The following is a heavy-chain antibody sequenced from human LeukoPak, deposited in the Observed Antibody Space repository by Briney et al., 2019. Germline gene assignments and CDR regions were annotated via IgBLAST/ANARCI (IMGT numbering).Heavy chain of an antibody. Sequence: PGGSLRLSCAASGFTFSSYSMNWVRQAPGKGLEWVSSISSSSSYIYYADSVKGRFTISRDNAKNSLYLQMNSLRAEDTAVYYCARALLTYYDILTGAPLDYWGQGTLVTVSS. D-gene: IGHD3-9*01. CDR3: ARALLTYYDILTGAPLDY. CDR2: ISSSSSYI. J-gene: IGHJ4*02. CDR1: GFTFSSYS. V-gene: IGHV3-21*01.